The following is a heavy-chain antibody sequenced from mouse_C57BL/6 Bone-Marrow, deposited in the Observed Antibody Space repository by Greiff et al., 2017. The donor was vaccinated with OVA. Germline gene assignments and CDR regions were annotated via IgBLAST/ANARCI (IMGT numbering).Heavy chain of an antibody. CDR2: IYPRSGNT. CDR3: ARSNWDERAYAMAY. Sequence: VQLQQSGAELARPGASVKLSCKASGYTFTSYGISWVKQRTGQGLEWIGEIYPRSGNTYYNEKFKGKAKLTADKSSSTAYMELRSLTSEDSAVYFCARSNWDERAYAMAYWGQGTSVTVSS. V-gene: IGHV1-81*01. J-gene: IGHJ4*01. CDR1: GYTFTSYG. D-gene: IGHD4-1*02.